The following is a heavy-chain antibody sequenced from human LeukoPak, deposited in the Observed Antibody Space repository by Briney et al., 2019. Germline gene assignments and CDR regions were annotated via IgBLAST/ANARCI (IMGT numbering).Heavy chain of an antibody. CDR3: ASPYDSSGFTFDY. V-gene: IGHV1-69*02. J-gene: IGHJ4*02. CDR1: GGTFSSYT. CDR2: IIPILGIA. D-gene: IGHD3-22*01. Sequence: SVKVSCKASGGTFSSYTISWARQAPGQGLEWMGRIIPILGIANYAQKFQGRVTITADKSTSTAYMELSSLRSEDTAVYYCASPYDSSGFTFDYWGQGTLVTVSS.